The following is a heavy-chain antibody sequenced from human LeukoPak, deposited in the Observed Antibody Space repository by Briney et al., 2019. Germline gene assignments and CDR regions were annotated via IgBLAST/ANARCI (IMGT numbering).Heavy chain of an antibody. Sequence: ASVKVSCKASAGTFSNYAISWVRQAPGQGLEWMGRIIPIFGTANYAQKFQGRVTITADESTSTAYMELSSLRSEDTAVYYCARDSPDTAMGSYYYYMDVWGKGTTVTVSS. CDR2: IIPIFGTA. CDR1: AGTFSNYA. CDR3: ARDSPDTAMGSYYYYMDV. V-gene: IGHV1-69*15. J-gene: IGHJ6*03. D-gene: IGHD5-18*01.